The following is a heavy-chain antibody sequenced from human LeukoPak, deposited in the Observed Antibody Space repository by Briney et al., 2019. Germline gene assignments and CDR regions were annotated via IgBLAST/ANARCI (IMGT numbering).Heavy chain of an antibody. J-gene: IGHJ4*02. D-gene: IGHD1-26*01. CDR1: GGSISSYY. CDR2: IYYSGST. Sequence: SETLSLNCTVSGGSISSYYWSWIRQPPGKGLEWIGYIYYSGSTNYNPSLKSRVTISVDTSKNQFSLKLSSVTAADTAVYYCATAWRGREGYFDYWGQGTLVTVSS. CDR3: ATAWRGREGYFDY. V-gene: IGHV4-59*01.